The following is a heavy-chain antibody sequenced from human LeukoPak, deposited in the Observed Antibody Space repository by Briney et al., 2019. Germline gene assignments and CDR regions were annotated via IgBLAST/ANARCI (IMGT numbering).Heavy chain of an antibody. CDR3: ARVIVESEYYYDSSGYRANWFDP. D-gene: IGHD3-22*01. J-gene: IGHJ5*02. CDR1: GYTFTSYG. Sequence: ASVKVSCKASGYTFTSYGISWVRQAPGQGLEWTGWISAYNGNTNYAQKLQGRVTMTTDTSTSTAYMELRSLRSDDTAVYYCARVIVESEYYYDSSGYRANWFDPWGQGTLVTVSS. CDR2: ISAYNGNT. V-gene: IGHV1-18*01.